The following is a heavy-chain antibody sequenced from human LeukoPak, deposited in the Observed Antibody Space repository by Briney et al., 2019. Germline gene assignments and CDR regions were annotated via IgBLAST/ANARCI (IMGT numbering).Heavy chain of an antibody. V-gene: IGHV3-49*04. CDR1: GFTFGDYA. CDR3: TRGILWFAEFLDY. J-gene: IGHJ4*02. CDR2: IRSKAYGGTT. D-gene: IGHD3-10*01. Sequence: CLRLSCTASGFTFGDYAMSWVRQAPGKGLEWVGFIRSKAYGGTTEYAASVKGRFTISRDDSKSIAYLQMNSLKTEDTAVYYCTRGILWFAEFLDYWGQGTLVTVSS.